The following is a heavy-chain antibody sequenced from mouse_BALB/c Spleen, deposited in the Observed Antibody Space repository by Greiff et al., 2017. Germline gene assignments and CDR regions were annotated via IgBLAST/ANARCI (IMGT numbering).Heavy chain of an antibody. D-gene: IGHD2-2*01. CDR1: GFTFSSYG. J-gene: IGHJ3*01. Sequence: EVKLVESGGDLVKPGGSLKLSCAASGFTFSSYGMSWVRQTPDKRLEWVATISSGGSYTYYPDSVKGRFTISRDNAKNTLYLQMSSLKSEDTAMYYCARQGDGYGGFAYWGQGTLVTVSA. CDR2: ISSGGSYT. V-gene: IGHV5-6*01. CDR3: ARQGDGYGGFAY.